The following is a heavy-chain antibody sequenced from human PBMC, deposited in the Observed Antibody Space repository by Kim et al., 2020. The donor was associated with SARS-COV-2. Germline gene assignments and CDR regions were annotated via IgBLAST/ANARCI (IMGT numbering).Heavy chain of an antibody. J-gene: IGHJ5*02. V-gene: IGHV4-34*01. Sequence: SETLSLTCAVYGGSFSGYYWSWIRQPPGKGLEWIGEINHSGSTNYNPSLKSRVTISVDTSKNQFSLKLSSVTAADTAVYYCARGLLVVVVAATRGVWFDPWGQGTLVTVSS. CDR1: GGSFSGYY. D-gene: IGHD2-15*01. CDR3: ARGLLVVVVAATRGVWFDP. CDR2: INHSGST.